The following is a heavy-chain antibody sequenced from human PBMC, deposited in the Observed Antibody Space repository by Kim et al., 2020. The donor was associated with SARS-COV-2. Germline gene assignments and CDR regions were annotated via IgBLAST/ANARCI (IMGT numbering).Heavy chain of an antibody. V-gene: IGHV4-59*08. D-gene: IGHD3-16*02. J-gene: IGHJ5*02. Sequence: KSRVTISVDTSKNQFSLKLSSVTAADTAVYYCARLGNDYVWGSYPNWFDPWGQGTLVTVSS. CDR3: ARLGNDYVWGSYPNWFDP.